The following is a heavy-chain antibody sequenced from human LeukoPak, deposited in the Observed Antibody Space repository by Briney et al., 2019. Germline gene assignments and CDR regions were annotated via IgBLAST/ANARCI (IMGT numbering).Heavy chain of an antibody. D-gene: IGHD2-21*02. CDR3: ARDGGDSPLDLRY. CDR1: GFTFETYW. CDR2: IKHDGSEN. J-gene: IGHJ4*02. Sequence: GGSLRLSCAASGFTFETYWVNWVRQAPGKGLEWVANIKHDGSENDYVDSVRGRFTISRDNAKKSLYLQMHSLRPEDTAVYYCARDGGDSPLDLRYWGPGTLVTVSS. V-gene: IGHV3-7*04.